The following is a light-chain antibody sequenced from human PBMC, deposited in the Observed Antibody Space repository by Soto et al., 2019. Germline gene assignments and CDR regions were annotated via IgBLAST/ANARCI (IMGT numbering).Light chain of an antibody. J-gene: IGKJ5*01. CDR1: QSVSSY. V-gene: IGKV3-11*01. CDR2: DAS. CDR3: QQRSNWPSIT. Sequence: DIVLTHSPATLSLSPCERATLSCRASQSVSSYLAWYQQKPGQAPRLLIYDASNRATGIPARFSDSGSGTDFTLTINSLEPEDFAVYYCQQRSNWPSITFGQGTRLEIK.